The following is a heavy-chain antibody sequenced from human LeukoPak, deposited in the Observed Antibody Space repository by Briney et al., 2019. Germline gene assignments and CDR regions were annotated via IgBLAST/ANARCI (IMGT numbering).Heavy chain of an antibody. V-gene: IGHV1-24*01. J-gene: IGHJ4*02. CDR2: FNPGAGEI. CDR3: AAGGIYSLLDY. CDR1: GDTLSELT. Sequence: RASVKVSCKVSGDTLSELTMHWVRQAPGKGLEWMGGFNPGAGEILYAQQFEGRVTMTEDTSTDTAYMELTSLRYEDSGVYFCAAGGIYSLLDYWGQGTLVTVSS. D-gene: IGHD3-10*01.